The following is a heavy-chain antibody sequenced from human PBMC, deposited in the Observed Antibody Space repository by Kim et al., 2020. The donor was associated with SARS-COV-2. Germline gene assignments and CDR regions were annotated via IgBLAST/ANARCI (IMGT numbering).Heavy chain of an antibody. Sequence: GGSLRLSCGVSGFTFSSYDMSWVRQAPGKGLEWVSAVRRDGTTDYTDSVKDRFTISRDNAKNTLYVEMNTLRPDDTAVYYCARHRLTGFWYFDLWGRGPLLTVSS. D-gene: IGHD2-8*02. CDR2: VRRDGTT. J-gene: IGHJ2*01. CDR1: GFTFSSYD. CDR3: ARHRLTGFWYFDL. V-gene: IGHV3-23*01.